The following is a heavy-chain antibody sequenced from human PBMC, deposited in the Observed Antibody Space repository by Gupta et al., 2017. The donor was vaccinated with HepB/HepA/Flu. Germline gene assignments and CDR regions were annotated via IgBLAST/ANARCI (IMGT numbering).Heavy chain of an antibody. J-gene: IGHJ4*02. CDR1: GFTFSSYY. Sequence: EVQLVESGGGLVKPGGSLRLSCAASGFTFSSYYMNWVRQAPGKGLEWVSSISSSSTYIYYADSVKGRFTISRDNAKNSLYLQMNSLRAEDTAVYYCARDRAVAGVVDYWGQGTRVTVSS. CDR3: ARDRAVAGVVDY. D-gene: IGHD6-19*01. V-gene: IGHV3-21*01. CDR2: ISSSSTYI.